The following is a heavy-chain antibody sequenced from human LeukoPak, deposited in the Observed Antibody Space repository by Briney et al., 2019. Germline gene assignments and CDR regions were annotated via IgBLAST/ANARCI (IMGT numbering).Heavy chain of an antibody. D-gene: IGHD3-22*01. Sequence: GGSLSLSCAASGFTFSSYSMNWVRQAPGKGLEWVSSISSSSSYIYYADSVKGRFTISRDNAKNSLYLQMNSLRAEDTAVYYCARDRSYYDSSGYFSYWGQGTLVTVSS. CDR3: ARDRSYYDSSGYFSY. V-gene: IGHV3-21*01. CDR1: GFTFSSYS. CDR2: ISSSSSYI. J-gene: IGHJ4*02.